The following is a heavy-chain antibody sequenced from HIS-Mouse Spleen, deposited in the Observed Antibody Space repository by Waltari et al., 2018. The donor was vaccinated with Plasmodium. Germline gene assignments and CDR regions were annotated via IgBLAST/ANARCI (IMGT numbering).Heavy chain of an antibody. CDR3: AKAQGVINFDY. D-gene: IGHD3-16*01. CDR1: GFPLRSHG. J-gene: IGHJ4*02. V-gene: IGHV3-30*18. CDR2: ISYDGSNK. Sequence: VQLVESGGGVVQPGRSLRLSCAASGFPLRSHGMHWVRPAPGKGLEWVAVISYDGSNKYYADSVKGRFTISRDNSKNTLYLQMNSLRAEDTAVYYCAKAQGVINFDYWGQGTLVTVSS.